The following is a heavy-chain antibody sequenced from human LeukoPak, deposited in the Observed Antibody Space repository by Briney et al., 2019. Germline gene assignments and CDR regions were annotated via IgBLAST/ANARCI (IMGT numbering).Heavy chain of an antibody. Sequence: GASVKVSCKGSGYTFTDYYIHWVRQAPGQGLEWMGWINPNSGGTNYAQKFQGRVTMTRDTSINTAYLDLRRLRSDDTAVYYCARGSRYYYASDGSPFDFWGQGTLVTVSS. CDR2: INPNSGGT. CDR3: ARGSRYYYASDGSPFDF. V-gene: IGHV1-2*02. CDR1: GYTFTDYY. J-gene: IGHJ5*01. D-gene: IGHD3-22*01.